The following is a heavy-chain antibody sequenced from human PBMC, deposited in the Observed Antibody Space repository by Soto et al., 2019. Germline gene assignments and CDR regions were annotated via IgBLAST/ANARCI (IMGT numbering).Heavy chain of an antibody. J-gene: IGHJ4*01. CDR1: GGSISSYY. V-gene: IGHV4-59*01. Sequence: QVQLQESGPGLVKPSETLSLTCTVSGGSISSYYWSWIRQPPGKGLEWIGYIFYSGSTNYNPSLMSRVTLSVDPLQNQFSMKLKSATAAATAVYSCASPEVGYISSWYGFDYWGHGSLVTVSS. CDR3: ASPEVGYISSWYGFDY. D-gene: IGHD6-13*01. CDR2: IFYSGST.